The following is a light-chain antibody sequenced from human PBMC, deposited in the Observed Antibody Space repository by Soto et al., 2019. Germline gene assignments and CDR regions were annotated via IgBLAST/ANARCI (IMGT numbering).Light chain of an antibody. CDR2: GAS. CDR3: QLSGSTGT. V-gene: IGKV3-20*01. CDR1: QSVSSGY. J-gene: IGKJ2*01. Sequence: EIVLTQSPGTLSLSPGEGATLSCRASQSVSSGYLAWYQQKPGRAPRLLIYGASSSATGTPDRFSGSGSGTDFTLTISRLEPEDFAVYYCQLSGSTGTFGQGTKLETK.